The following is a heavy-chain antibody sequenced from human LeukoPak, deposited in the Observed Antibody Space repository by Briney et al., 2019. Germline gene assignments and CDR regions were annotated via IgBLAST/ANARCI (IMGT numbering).Heavy chain of an antibody. J-gene: IGHJ6*02. CDR2: ISGSGGST. CDR3: AKWRLDPHYYDSSGPHMRYGMDV. CDR1: GFTFSSYN. V-gene: IGHV3-23*01. Sequence: GGSLRLSCAASGFTFSSYNMNWVRQAPGKGLEWVSAISGSGGSTYYADSVKGRFTISRDNSKNTLYLQMNSLRAEDTAVYYCAKWRLDPHYYDSSGPHMRYGMDVWGQGTTVTVSS. D-gene: IGHD3-22*01.